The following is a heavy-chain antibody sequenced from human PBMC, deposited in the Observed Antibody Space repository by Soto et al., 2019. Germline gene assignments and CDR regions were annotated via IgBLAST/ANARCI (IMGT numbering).Heavy chain of an antibody. CDR3: ARQHDVIDYDFWSGYPLRWFDP. CDR1: GYSFTSYW. Sequence: PGESLKISCKGSGYSFTSYWIGWVRQMPGKGLEWMGIIYPGDSDTRYSPSFQGQVTISADKSISTAYLQWSSLKASDTAMYYCARQHDVIDYDFWSGYPLRWFDPWGQGTLVTVSS. J-gene: IGHJ5*02. D-gene: IGHD3-3*01. CDR2: IYPGDSDT. V-gene: IGHV5-51*01.